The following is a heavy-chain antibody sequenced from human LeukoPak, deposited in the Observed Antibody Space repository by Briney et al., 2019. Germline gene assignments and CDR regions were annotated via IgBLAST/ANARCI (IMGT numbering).Heavy chain of an antibody. Sequence: GGSLRLSCAASGFTFSNYSMNWVRQAPGKGLEWVSYVSSRSSNIYYADSVKGRFTISRDNAKNSLYLQMNSLRDEDTAVYYCARIPGGYYYAMDVWGQGTTVTVSS. CDR1: GFTFSNYS. D-gene: IGHD3-16*01. V-gene: IGHV3-48*02. J-gene: IGHJ6*02. CDR3: ARIPGGYYYAMDV. CDR2: VSSRSSNI.